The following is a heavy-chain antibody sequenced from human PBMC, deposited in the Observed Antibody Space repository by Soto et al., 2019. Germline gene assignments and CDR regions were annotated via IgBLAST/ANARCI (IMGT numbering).Heavy chain of an antibody. V-gene: IGHV3-23*01. Sequence: EVHLLESGGGLVQPGGSLRLSCAASGFTFSNYAMSWVRQAPGKGLDWVSTIISGGNTYYADSVKGRFTISRDNSKNTLYLQMNSLRAEDTAVYYCAKAFYSSDRGEVFDYWGQGTLVPVSS. CDR1: GFTFSNYA. J-gene: IGHJ4*02. CDR2: IISGGNT. D-gene: IGHD6-19*01. CDR3: AKAFYSSDRGEVFDY.